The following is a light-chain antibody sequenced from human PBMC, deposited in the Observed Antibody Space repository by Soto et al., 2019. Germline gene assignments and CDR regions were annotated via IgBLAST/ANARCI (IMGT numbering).Light chain of an antibody. J-gene: IGKJ5*01. CDR2: AAS. V-gene: IGKV1-9*01. Sequence: IQLTQSPSSLSASVGDRVTITCRASQGISSYLAWYQQKPGKAPKLLIYAASTLQSGVPSRFSGSGSGTDVTLTIRSLQPEDFATYYCQQLNRYPITFGQGTRLEI. CDR1: QGISSY. CDR3: QQLNRYPIT.